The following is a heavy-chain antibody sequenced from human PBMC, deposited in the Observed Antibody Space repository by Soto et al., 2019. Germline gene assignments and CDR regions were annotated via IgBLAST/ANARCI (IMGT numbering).Heavy chain of an antibody. V-gene: IGHV3-21*01. D-gene: IGHD3-16*01. CDR3: ARDHGGAHDY. Sequence: GGSLRLSCAASGFTFSSYSMNWVRQAPGKGLEWVSSISSSSSYRYYADSVKGRFTISRDNAKNSLYLQMNSLRAEDTAVYYCARDHGGAHDYWGQGTLVTVSS. CDR1: GFTFSSYS. CDR2: ISSSSSYR. J-gene: IGHJ4*02.